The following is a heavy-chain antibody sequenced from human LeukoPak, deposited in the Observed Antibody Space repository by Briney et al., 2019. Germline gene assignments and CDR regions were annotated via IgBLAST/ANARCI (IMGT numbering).Heavy chain of an antibody. V-gene: IGHV1-2*02. CDR1: GYTFTGYY. D-gene: IGHD5-12*01. J-gene: IGHJ5*02. CDR2: INPNSGGT. CDR3: ARDPVDIVATRSWFDP. Sequence: SVTVSCMASGYTFTGYYMHWVRQAPGQGLEWMGWINPNSGGTNCAQKFQGRVTMTRDTSISTAYMELSRLRSDDTAVYYCARDPVDIVATRSWFDPWGQGTLVTVSS.